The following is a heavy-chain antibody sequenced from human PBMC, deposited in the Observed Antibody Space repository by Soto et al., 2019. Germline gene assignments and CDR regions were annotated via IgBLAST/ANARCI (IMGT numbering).Heavy chain of an antibody. Sequence: QVQLVQSGAEVKKPGSSVKVSCKASAGTFSSYAISWVRQAPGQGLEWMGGIIPIFGTANYAQKFQGRVTITADESTSTAYMELSSLRSEDTAVYYCARPTRYYYDSSGQSAWFDPWGQGTLFTVSS. D-gene: IGHD3-22*01. CDR3: ARPTRYYYDSSGQSAWFDP. V-gene: IGHV1-69*12. J-gene: IGHJ5*02. CDR1: AGTFSSYA. CDR2: IIPIFGTA.